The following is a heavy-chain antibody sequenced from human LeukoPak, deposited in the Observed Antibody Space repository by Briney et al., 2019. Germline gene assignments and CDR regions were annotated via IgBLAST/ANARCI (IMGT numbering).Heavy chain of an antibody. CDR2: IIPIFGTA. D-gene: IGHD2-2*01. CDR3: ARAELVVPAATHSYYYYYYMDV. CDR1: GGTFRSYA. J-gene: IGHJ6*03. V-gene: IGHV1-69*13. Sequence: GASVKASCKASGGTFRSYAISWVRQAPGQGLEWMGGIIPIFGTANYAQKFQGRVTITADESTSTAYMELSSLRSEDTAVYYCARAELVVPAATHSYYYYYYMDVWGKGTTVTISS.